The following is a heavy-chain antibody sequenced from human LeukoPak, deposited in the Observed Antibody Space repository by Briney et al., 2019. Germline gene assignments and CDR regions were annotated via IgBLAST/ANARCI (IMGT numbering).Heavy chain of an antibody. CDR2: IYYSGST. CDR1: GGSINGYY. Sequence: SETLSVTCNVSGGSINGYYWSWIRQPPGKGLEWIGYIYYSGSTTYNPSLKSRVSISVDTSKNQFYMRLNSVAATDTAVYYCARHRGHYHAHDAFDIWGQGTLVTVSS. V-gene: IGHV4-59*08. J-gene: IGHJ3*02. CDR3: ARHRGHYHAHDAFDI. D-gene: IGHD3-3*01.